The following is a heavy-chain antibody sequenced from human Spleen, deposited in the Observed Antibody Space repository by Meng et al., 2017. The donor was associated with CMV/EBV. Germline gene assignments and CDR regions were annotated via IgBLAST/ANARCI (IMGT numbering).Heavy chain of an antibody. J-gene: IGHJ4*02. D-gene: IGHD3-22*01. V-gene: IGHV3-21*01. Sequence: GFTFSSYSMNGVRQAPGKGLELVSSISSSSSYIYYADSVKGRFTISRDNAKNSLYLQMNSLRAEDTAVYYCARAGVGSYDSSGYYPHWGQGTLVTVSS. CDR2: ISSSSSYI. CDR1: GFTFSSYS. CDR3: ARAGVGSYDSSGYYPH.